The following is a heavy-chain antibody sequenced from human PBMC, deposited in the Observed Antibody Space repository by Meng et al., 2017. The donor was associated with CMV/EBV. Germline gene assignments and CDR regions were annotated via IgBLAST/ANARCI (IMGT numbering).Heavy chain of an antibody. CDR3: TKDAGYTYGATYYYYGLDV. D-gene: IGHD5-18*01. CDR1: GSTSETLA. CDR2: NSWNGYSK. V-gene: IGHV3-9*02. Sequence: SCAALGSTSETLARHGVRQAPGKGLEWVSGNSWNGYSKAYAASVKGRFTISRDDAKNSLYLQMNSLRAEDTALYYCTKDAGYTYGATYYYYGLDVWGQGTTVTVSS. J-gene: IGHJ6*02.